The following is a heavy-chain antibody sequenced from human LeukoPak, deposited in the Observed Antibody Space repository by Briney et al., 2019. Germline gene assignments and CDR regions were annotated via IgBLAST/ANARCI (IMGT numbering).Heavy chain of an antibody. CDR3: ARDLGDYGDSPALDY. CDR1: GGSISSGGYY. J-gene: IGHJ4*02. V-gene: IGHV4-31*03. CDR2: IYYSGST. Sequence: SETLSLTCTVSGGSISSGGYYWSWIRQHPGKGLEWIGYIYYSGSTYYNPSLKSRVTISVDTSKNQFSLKLSSVTAADTAVYYCARDLGDYGDSPALDYWGQGTLVTVSS. D-gene: IGHD4-17*01.